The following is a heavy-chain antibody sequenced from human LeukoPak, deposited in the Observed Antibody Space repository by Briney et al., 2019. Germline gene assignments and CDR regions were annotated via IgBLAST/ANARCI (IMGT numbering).Heavy chain of an antibody. CDR3: AKDGSWGDYYFYFYMDV. J-gene: IGHJ6*03. CDR1: GSGFTFGNLG. V-gene: IGHV3-23*01. Sequence: GGSLRLSCEASGSGFTFGNLGMSWVRQAPGKGLEWLSGISGSGYYTYYADSVKGRFTISRDNSKNTPYIEMNSLRAEDTAVYYCAKDGSWGDYYFYFYMDVWGKGTAVTVSS. CDR2: ISGSGYYT. D-gene: IGHD3-16*01.